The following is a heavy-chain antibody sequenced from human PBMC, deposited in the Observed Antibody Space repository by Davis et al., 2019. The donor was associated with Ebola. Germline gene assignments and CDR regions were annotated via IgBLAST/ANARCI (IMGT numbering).Heavy chain of an antibody. CDR2: IYHSGST. CDR1: GGSINSYY. Sequence: MPGGSLRLSCTVSGGSINSYYWSWIRQPPGKGLEWIGYIYHSGSTNYSPSLKSRVSISVDPSKKQFSLKLSSVTAADTAVYYCAREHTVVVTTDYYYYGMDVWGKGTTVIVSS. V-gene: IGHV4-59*13. J-gene: IGHJ6*04. D-gene: IGHD2-21*02. CDR3: AREHTVVVTTDYYYYGMDV.